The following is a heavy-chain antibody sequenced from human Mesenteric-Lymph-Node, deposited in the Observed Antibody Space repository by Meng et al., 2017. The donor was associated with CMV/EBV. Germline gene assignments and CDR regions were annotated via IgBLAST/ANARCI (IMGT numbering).Heavy chain of an antibody. CDR2: MYSGGYT. D-gene: IGHD2-2*02. CDR3: ARGCSSYSCYTVVGYYGMDV. V-gene: IGHV3-53*01. J-gene: IGHJ6*02. Sequence: GESLKISCAVSGFTVSSNYMSWVRQAPGKGLEWVSVMYSGGYTYYVDSVKGRFTISRDNSKNTLYLQMDSLRAEDTAVYYCARGCSSYSCYTVVGYYGMDVWGQGTTVTVSS. CDR1: GFTVSSNY.